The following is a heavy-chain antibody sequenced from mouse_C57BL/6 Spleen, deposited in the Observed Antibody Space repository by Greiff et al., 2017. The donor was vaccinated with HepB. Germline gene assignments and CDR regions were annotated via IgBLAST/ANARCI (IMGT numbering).Heavy chain of an antibody. CDR3: AIRGFDV. CDR1: GFTFTDYY. CDR2: VFPYNGGT. V-gene: IGHV1-36*01. J-gene: IGHJ1*03. Sequence: LKESGPVLVKPGPSVKKSYKASGFTFTDYYMHWVKQSHGKSLGWIGLVFPYNGGTSSNQKFKGKATWTVDTSSRTAYMEQNRLTSEDSAVYYCAIRGFDVWGKGTTVTVSS.